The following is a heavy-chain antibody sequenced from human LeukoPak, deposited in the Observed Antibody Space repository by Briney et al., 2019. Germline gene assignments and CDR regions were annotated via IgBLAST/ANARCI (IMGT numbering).Heavy chain of an antibody. CDR1: GGSVSSGSYY. V-gene: IGHV4-61*01. J-gene: IGHJ3*01. Sequence: SETLSLTCTVSGGSVSSGSYYWSWIRQPPGKGLEWIGYIYYSGSTNYNPSLKSRVTISVDTSKNQFSLKLSSVTAADTAVYYCARAPSPHYYDSSGYITWGQGTMVTVSS. D-gene: IGHD3-22*01. CDR2: IYYSGST. CDR3: ARAPSPHYYDSSGYIT.